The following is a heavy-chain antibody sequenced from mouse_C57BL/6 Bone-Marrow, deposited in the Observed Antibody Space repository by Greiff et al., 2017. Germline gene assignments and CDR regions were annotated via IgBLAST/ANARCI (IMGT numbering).Heavy chain of an antibody. CDR2: IDPADSYT. J-gene: IGHJ4*01. V-gene: IGHV1-50*01. CDR1: GYTFTSYW. D-gene: IGHD1-1*01. CDR3: ARERLLRSLAMDY. Sequence: QVQLQQPGAELVKPGASVKLSCKASGYTFTSYWMQWVKQRPGQGLEWIGEIDPADSYTNYNQKFKGKATLTVDTSSSTAYMQLSSLTSEDSAVYYCARERLLRSLAMDYWGQGTSVTVSS.